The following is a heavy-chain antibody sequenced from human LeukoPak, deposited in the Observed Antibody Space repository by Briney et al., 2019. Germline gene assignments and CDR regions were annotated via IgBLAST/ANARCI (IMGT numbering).Heavy chain of an antibody. CDR2: IKEDGSEK. D-gene: IGHD2-2*01. CDR3: VRGRYCNSISCDYFDY. V-gene: IGHV3-7*01. J-gene: IGHJ4*02. CDR1: GFTFSSYW. Sequence: GGSLRLSCGASGFTFSSYWMSWVRQAPGKGLEWVANIKEDGSEKYYVDSVKGRFTISRDNAKNSLYLQMNSLRAEDTAVYYCVRGRYCNSISCDYFDYWGQGTLVTVSS.